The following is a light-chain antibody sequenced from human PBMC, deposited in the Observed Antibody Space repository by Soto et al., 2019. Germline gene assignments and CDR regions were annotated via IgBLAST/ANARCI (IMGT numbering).Light chain of an antibody. CDR3: LQHNSYSWT. CDR2: EGS. Sequence: DIQMTQSPSTLSASVGDRVTITCRANQSISSWLAWYQQKPGKAPKLLISEGSSLQSGVPSRFSGSGSGAEFTLTISSLQPEDFATYYCLQHNSYSWTFGQGTKVEIK. V-gene: IGKV1-5*01. J-gene: IGKJ1*01. CDR1: QSISSW.